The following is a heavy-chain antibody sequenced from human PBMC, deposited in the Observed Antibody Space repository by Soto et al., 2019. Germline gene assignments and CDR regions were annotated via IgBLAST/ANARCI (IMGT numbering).Heavy chain of an antibody. CDR3: AKGSGLEPNYYGMDV. V-gene: IGHV3-23*01. Sequence: EVQLLESGGGLVQPGGSLRLSCAASGFTFRSYAMSWVRQAPGKGPEWVSGISGSGGSTYYADSVKGRFTISRDNSKNTLYLQMNSLRVEDTAVYYCAKGSGLEPNYYGMDVWGQGTTVTVSS. J-gene: IGHJ6*02. CDR2: ISGSGGST. CDR1: GFTFRSYA. D-gene: IGHD1-1*01.